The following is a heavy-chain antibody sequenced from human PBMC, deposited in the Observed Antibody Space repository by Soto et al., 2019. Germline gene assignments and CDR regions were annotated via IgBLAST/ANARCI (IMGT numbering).Heavy chain of an antibody. CDR3: AKGATSSWYGGQFDC. CDR1: GFTFNTYA. CDR2: ISGSGGST. J-gene: IGHJ4*02. D-gene: IGHD6-13*01. Sequence: EVQPLESGGGLVQPGGSLRLSCAASGFTFNTYAMNWVRQAPGKGLEWVSAISGSGGSTYYADSVKGRFTISRDNSKNTLYLQMNSLRAEDTAVYYCAKGATSSWYGGQFDCWGQGTQVTVSS. V-gene: IGHV3-23*01.